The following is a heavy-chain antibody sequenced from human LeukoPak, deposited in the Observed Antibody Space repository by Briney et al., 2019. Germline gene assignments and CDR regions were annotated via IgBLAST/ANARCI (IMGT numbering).Heavy chain of an antibody. Sequence: ASVKVSCKASGYTFTGYYMHWVRQAPGQGLEWMGWINPNSGGTNYAQKFQGRVTMTRDTPISTAYMELSRLRSDDTAVYYCASLRDGYNPFDYWGQGTLVTVSS. D-gene: IGHD5-24*01. J-gene: IGHJ4*02. V-gene: IGHV1-2*02. CDR1: GYTFTGYY. CDR3: ASLRDGYNPFDY. CDR2: INPNSGGT.